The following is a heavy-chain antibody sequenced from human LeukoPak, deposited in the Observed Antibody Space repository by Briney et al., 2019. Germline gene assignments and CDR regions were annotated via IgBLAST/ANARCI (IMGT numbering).Heavy chain of an antibody. CDR3: AREPPPYYYDSSGYWGKDAFDI. D-gene: IGHD3-22*01. CDR1: GFTFSSYW. CDR2: IKQDGSEK. V-gene: IGHV3-7*01. Sequence: GGSLRLSCAASGFTFSSYWMSWVRQAPGKGLEWVANIKQDGSEKYYVDSVKGRFTISRDNAKNSLYLQMNSPRAEDTAVYYCAREPPPYYYDSSGYWGKDAFDIWGQGTMVTVSS. J-gene: IGHJ3*02.